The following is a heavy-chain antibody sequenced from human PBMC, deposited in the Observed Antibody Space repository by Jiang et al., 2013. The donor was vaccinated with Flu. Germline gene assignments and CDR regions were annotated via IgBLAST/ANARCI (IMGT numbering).Heavy chain of an antibody. D-gene: IGHD3-9*01. CDR3: ARDPVALTGDGWFAP. J-gene: IGHJ5*02. V-gene: IGHV6-1*01. Sequence: QTLSLTCAISGDSVSSNYAAWNWVRQSPSRGLEWLGRTFYRSTWYTQYAASMKSRITITPGTSKNQVSLQLNSVTPEDTGVYYCARDPVALTGDGWFAPWGQGTLVTVSS. CDR1: GDSVSSNYAA. CDR2: TFYRSTWYT.